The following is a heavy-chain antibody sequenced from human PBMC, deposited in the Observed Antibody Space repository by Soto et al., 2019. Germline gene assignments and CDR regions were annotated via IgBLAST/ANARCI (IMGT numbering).Heavy chain of an antibody. Sequence: GASVKVSCKASGYTFTSYAMHWVRQAPGQRLEWMGWINAGNGNTKYSQKFQGRVTITRDTSASTAYMELSSLRSEDTAVYYCAPTYYYGSGSPPADAFDIWGQGTMLTVSS. J-gene: IGHJ3*02. V-gene: IGHV1-3*01. CDR2: INAGNGNT. D-gene: IGHD3-10*01. CDR1: GYTFTSYA. CDR3: APTYYYGSGSPPADAFDI.